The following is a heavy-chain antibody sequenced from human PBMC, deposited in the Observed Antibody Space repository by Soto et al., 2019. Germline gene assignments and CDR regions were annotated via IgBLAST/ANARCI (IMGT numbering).Heavy chain of an antibody. V-gene: IGHV3-21*01. J-gene: IGHJ3*02. CDR3: ARGLVGARRTRAFDI. D-gene: IGHD1-26*01. CDR2: ISSSSSYI. CDR1: GFTFSSYT. Sequence: GSLRLSCAASGFTFSSYTLNWVRQAPGKGLEWVSSISSSSSYIYYADSVKGRFTISRDNAKNSLYLQMNSLRAEDTAVYYCARGLVGARRTRAFDIWGQGTMVTVSS.